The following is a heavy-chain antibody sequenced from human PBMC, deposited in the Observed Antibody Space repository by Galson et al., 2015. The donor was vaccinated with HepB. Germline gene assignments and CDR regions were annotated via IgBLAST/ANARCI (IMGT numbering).Heavy chain of an antibody. J-gene: IGHJ2*01. CDR1: GFSLSNNY. D-gene: IGHD4-17*01. CDR3: ARVPSGDYERHFFDL. CDR2: ITVSGYYT. V-gene: IGHV3-11*06. Sequence: SLRLSCAASGFSLSNNYMGWVRQAPGEGLEWISYITVSGYYTNYPDSVKGRFTVARDNAKNLVSLQMNRLTVEDTAIYYCARVPSGDYERHFFDLWGRGTLVTVSS.